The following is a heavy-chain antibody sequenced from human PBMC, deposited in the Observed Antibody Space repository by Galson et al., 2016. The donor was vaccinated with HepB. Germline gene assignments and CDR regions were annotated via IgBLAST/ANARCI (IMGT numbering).Heavy chain of an antibody. Sequence: SLRLSCAASGFTFSRYAMSWVRQAPGKGLEWVSAISGSGGNTYYADSVKGRFTISRDNSKNTLYLQMNSLRAEDTAVYYCATPRGDRYGYWDDTTTDYWGQGTLVTVSS. CDR2: ISGSGGNT. D-gene: IGHD5-18*01. J-gene: IGHJ4*02. V-gene: IGHV3-23*01. CDR3: ATPRGDRYGYWDDTTTDY. CDR1: GFTFSRYA.